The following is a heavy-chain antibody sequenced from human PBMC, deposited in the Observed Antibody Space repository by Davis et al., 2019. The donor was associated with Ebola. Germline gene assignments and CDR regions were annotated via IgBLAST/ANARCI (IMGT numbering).Heavy chain of an antibody. V-gene: IGHV3-9*01. CDR3: AKSKDPRLTYYYDSSGGPFDY. Sequence: PGGSLRLSCAASGFTFDDYAMHWVRQAPGKGLEWVSGISWNSGSIGYADSVKGRFTISRDNAKNSLYLQMNSLRAEDTALYYCAKSKDPRLTYYYDSSGGPFDYWGQGTLVTVSS. CDR1: GFTFDDYA. CDR2: ISWNSGSI. D-gene: IGHD3-22*01. J-gene: IGHJ4*02.